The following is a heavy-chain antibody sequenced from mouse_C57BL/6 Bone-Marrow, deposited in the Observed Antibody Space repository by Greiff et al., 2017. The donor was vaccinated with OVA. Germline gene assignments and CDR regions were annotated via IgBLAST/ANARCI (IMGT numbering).Heavy chain of an antibody. D-gene: IGHD1-1*01. CDR1: GYTFTSYG. Sequence: QVQLQQSGAELARPGASVKLSCKASGYTFTSYGISWVKQRTGQGLEWIGEIYPRSGNTYYNEKFKGKATLTADKSSSTAYMELRSLTSEDSAVYFCARRYYGSSYAYFDYWGQGTTLTVSS. CDR2: IYPRSGNT. CDR3: ARRYYGSSYAYFDY. J-gene: IGHJ2*01. V-gene: IGHV1-81*01.